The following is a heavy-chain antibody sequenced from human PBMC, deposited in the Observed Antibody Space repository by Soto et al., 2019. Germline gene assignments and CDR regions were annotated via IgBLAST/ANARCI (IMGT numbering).Heavy chain of an antibody. V-gene: IGHV1-8*01. CDR3: RQVHPGYSSD. D-gene: IGHD2-15*01. J-gene: IGHJ4*02. CDR1: GYTFTSYD. CDR2: INPTSEYT. Sequence: ASVKVSFKASGYTFTSYDINWLRQAPGQGLEWVGWINPTSEYTAHAQKFQGRVTLTREISTATAYMELSSPTSEDTAVYCARQVHPGYSSDWGPGTQVTVSS.